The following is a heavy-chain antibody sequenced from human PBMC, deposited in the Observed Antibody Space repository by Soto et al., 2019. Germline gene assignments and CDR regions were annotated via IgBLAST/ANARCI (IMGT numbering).Heavy chain of an antibody. Sequence: EVQLVESGGGLVQPGGSLRLSCAASGFTFSDHYMDWVRQAPGKGLEWVGRTRNKANSYSTEYAASVRGRFTISRDESNNSLYLQMTSLKTEDTAVYYCVSTSHYGSGSWNFDYWGQGTLVTVSS. J-gene: IGHJ4*02. CDR3: VSTSHYGSGSWNFDY. CDR2: TRNKANSYST. D-gene: IGHD3-10*01. V-gene: IGHV3-72*01. CDR1: GFTFSDHY.